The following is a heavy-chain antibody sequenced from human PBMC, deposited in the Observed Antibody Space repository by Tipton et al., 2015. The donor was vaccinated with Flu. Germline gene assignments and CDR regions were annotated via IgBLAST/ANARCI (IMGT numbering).Heavy chain of an antibody. CDR2: IYYSGTT. CDR3: ARDLWNDRRAYYYYGVDV. J-gene: IGHJ6*02. CDR1: GGSISSSSYY. Sequence: TLSLTCTFSGGSISSSSYYWGWVRQPPGKGLEWIGSIYYSGTTYYNPSLKSRVTISVDSSKNEFSLTLASLTAADTAVYYCARDLWNDRRAYYYYGVDVWGQGTTVTVSS. V-gene: IGHV4-39*07. D-gene: IGHD1-1*01.